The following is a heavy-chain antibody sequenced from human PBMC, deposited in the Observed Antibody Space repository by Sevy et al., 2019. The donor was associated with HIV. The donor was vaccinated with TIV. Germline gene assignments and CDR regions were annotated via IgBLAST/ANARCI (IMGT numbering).Heavy chain of an antibody. V-gene: IGHV3-7*01. D-gene: IGHD2-15*01. CDR1: GFTFSSYW. CDR3: ARGWDCSGGSCYAPGYMDV. Sequence: GESLKISCAASGFTFSSYWMSWVRQAPGKGLEWVANIKQDGSEKYNVDSVKGRFTISRDNAKNSLYLQMNSLRAEDTAVYYCARGWDCSGGSCYAPGYMDVWGKGTTVTVSS. CDR2: IKQDGSEK. J-gene: IGHJ6*03.